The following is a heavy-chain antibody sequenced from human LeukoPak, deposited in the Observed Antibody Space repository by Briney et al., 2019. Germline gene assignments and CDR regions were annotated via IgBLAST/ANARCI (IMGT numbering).Heavy chain of an antibody. CDR1: GLILSDYN. Sequence: GGSLRLSGAASGLILSDYNMQWVRQAPGKGLEWVAVISYDGSNKYYADSVKGRFTISRDNYKNTLYLQMNSLRAEDTAVYYCARDQTGFCSGSSCLGSTFDYWGQGTLVTVSS. D-gene: IGHD2-15*01. V-gene: IGHV3-30*04. CDR2: ISYDGSNK. CDR3: ARDQTGFCSGSSCLGSTFDY. J-gene: IGHJ4*02.